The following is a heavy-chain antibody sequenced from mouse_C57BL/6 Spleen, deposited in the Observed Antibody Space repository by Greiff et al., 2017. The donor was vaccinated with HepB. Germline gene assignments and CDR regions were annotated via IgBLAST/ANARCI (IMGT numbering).Heavy chain of an antibody. CDR1: GYTFTSYW. CDR3: ARAEGGYYYGSSYVMDY. V-gene: IGHV1-53*01. Sequence: QVQLQQSGPELVKPGASVKLSCKASGYTFTSYWMHWVKQRPGQGLEWIGNINPSNGGTNYNEKLKSKATLTVDKSSSTAYMQLSSLTSEDSAVYYCARAEGGYYYGSSYVMDYWGQRTSVTVSS. CDR2: INPSNGGT. D-gene: IGHD1-1*01. J-gene: IGHJ4*01.